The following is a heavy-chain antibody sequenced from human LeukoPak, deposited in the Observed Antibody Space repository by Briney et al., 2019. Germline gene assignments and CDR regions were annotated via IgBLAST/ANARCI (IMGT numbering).Heavy chain of an antibody. D-gene: IGHD3-22*01. CDR2: ISAYNGNT. Sequence: ASVKASCKASGYTFTCYGISWVRQAPGQGLEWMGWISAYNGNTNYAQKLQGRVTMTTDTSTSTAYMELRSLRSDDTAVYYCARAPYDSSGYYRDYWGQGTLVTVSS. V-gene: IGHV1-18*01. J-gene: IGHJ4*02. CDR1: GYTFTCYG. CDR3: ARAPYDSSGYYRDY.